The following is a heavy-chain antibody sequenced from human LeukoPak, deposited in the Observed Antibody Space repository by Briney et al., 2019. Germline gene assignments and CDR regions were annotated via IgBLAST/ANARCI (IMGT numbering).Heavy chain of an antibody. D-gene: IGHD3-22*01. CDR1: GFTFSDTW. J-gene: IGHJ4*02. V-gene: IGHV3-74*01. Sequence: GGSLRLSCAASGFTFSDTWMHWVRQAPGKGLVWVSRIRSDGSDTRYAESVKGRFTISRDNAKNTLYLQMNSLRAEDAAVYYCARGLIAYWGQGTLVTVSS. CDR3: ARGLIAY. CDR2: IRSDGSDT.